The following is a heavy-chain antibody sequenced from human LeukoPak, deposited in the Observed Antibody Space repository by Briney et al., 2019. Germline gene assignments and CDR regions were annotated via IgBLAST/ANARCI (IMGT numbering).Heavy chain of an antibody. V-gene: IGHV1-18*01. CDR3: ARGVPRGYSGYVPRPHFDY. CDR1: GYTFTSYG. D-gene: IGHD5-12*01. CDR2: ISAYNGNT. J-gene: IGHJ4*02. Sequence: GASVKVSCKASGYTFTSYGISWVRQAPGQGLEWMGWISAYNGNTNYAQKLQGRVTMTTDTSTSTAYMELRSLRSDDTAVYYCARGVPRGYSGYVPRPHFDYWGQGTLVTVSS.